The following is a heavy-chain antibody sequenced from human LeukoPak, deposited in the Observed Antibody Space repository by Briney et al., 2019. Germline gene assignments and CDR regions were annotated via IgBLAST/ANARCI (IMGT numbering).Heavy chain of an antibody. Sequence: GGSLRLSCAASGFTFSYYSMNWVRQAPGKGLEGVAVISYDGSNKYYADSVKGRFTISRDNSKNTLYLQMNSLRAEDTAVYYCAKDRELDYWGQGTLVTVSS. V-gene: IGHV3-30*18. CDR1: GFTFSYYS. CDR3: AKDRELDY. D-gene: IGHD3-10*01. J-gene: IGHJ4*02. CDR2: ISYDGSNK.